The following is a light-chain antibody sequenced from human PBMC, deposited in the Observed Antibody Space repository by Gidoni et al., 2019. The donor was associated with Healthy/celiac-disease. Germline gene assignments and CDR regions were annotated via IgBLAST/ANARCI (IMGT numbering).Light chain of an antibody. CDR1: QSVSSS. J-gene: IGKJ4*01. CDR3: QQRSNWLST. V-gene: IGKV3-11*01. CDR2: DAS. Sequence: EIVLTQSPATLSLSPGERATLSCRASQSVSSSLAWYQQKPGQAPRLLIYDASNRATGIPARFSGSGSGTDCTLTISSLEPEDFAVYYCQQRSNWLSTFGGGTKVEIK.